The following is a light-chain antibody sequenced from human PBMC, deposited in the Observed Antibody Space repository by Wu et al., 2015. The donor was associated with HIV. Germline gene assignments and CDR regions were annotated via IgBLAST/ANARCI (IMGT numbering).Light chain of an antibody. Sequence: IVVTQSPATLSVSPGERATLSCRASQSVGSKLAWYQQKPGQAPRLLIYYISTRATGIPARFSASGSGTEFALTISSVQSEDVAVYYCQQYRDGLKFGQGTKLEIK. J-gene: IGKJ2*01. CDR1: QSVGSK. V-gene: IGKV3-15*01. CDR3: QQYRDGLK. CDR2: YIS.